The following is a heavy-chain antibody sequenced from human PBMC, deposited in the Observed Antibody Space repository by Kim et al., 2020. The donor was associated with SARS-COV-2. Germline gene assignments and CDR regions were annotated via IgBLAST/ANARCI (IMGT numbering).Heavy chain of an antibody. Sequence: ASVKVSCKASGYTFTSYPINWVRQAPGQRLECMGRINTGNDNTRYSQKFQGRVTMTRDTSATTVYLELSSLRSEDTAVYYCARGIPAAGSHAFDIWGQGTMVTVSS. CDR2: INTGNDNT. D-gene: IGHD6-13*01. CDR3: ARGIPAAGSHAFDI. CDR1: GYTFTSYP. J-gene: IGHJ3*02. V-gene: IGHV1-3*04.